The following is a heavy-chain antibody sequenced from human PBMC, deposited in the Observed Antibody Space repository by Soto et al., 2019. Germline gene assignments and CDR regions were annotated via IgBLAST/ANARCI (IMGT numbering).Heavy chain of an antibody. V-gene: IGHV3-53*02. J-gene: IGHJ4*02. D-gene: IGHD3-10*01. CDR2: VYSGGAT. Sequence: QLVETGGGLIQPGTSLTLSCAASGFSVSRNYMTWVRQAPGKGLEWVSFVYSGGATFYADSVKGRFILSRDDSQNTMYLQMNNLRAEDTAVYYCARVPGHFWGRGTLVTVAS. CDR1: GFSVSRNY. CDR3: ARVPGHF.